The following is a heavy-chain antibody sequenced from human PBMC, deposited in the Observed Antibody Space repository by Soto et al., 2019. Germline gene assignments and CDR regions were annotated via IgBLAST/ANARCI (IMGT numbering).Heavy chain of an antibody. CDR1: GDSISGSPYF. Sequence: SETLSLTCTVSGDSISGSPYFWGWIRQPPGKRLEWIGSFFYDGYTLYTPSLKSRVTISVDTSKNQFSLKLTSVAAADTAIYFCARLQAAVPHYWGQGILVTVSS. D-gene: IGHD6-13*01. V-gene: IGHV4-39*01. J-gene: IGHJ4*02. CDR3: ARLQAAVPHY. CDR2: FFYDGYT.